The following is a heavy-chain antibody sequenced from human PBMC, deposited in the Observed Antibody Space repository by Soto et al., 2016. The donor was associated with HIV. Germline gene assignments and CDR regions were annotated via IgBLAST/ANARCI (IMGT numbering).Heavy chain of an antibody. CDR2: ISGNGLGT. V-gene: IGHV3-43*02. D-gene: IGHD4-17*01. CDR3: AKDVVPFEGDYGGNSWFDY. CDR1: GFTFDDYA. Sequence: EVQLVESGGRVVQPGAPLRISCAASGFTFDDYAMHWVRQVPGKGLEWVSLISGNGLGTYYADSLKGRFTISRDNSKNSLYPQMNSLRTEDTALYYCAKDVVPFEGDYGGNSWFDYWGQGTLVTVSS. J-gene: IGHJ4*02.